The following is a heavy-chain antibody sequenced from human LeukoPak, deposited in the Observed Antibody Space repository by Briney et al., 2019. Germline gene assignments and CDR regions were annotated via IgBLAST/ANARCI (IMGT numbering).Heavy chain of an antibody. V-gene: IGHV3-23*01. CDR1: GFTFSSYA. Sequence: GGSLRPSCAASGFTFSSYAMSWVRQAPGKGLEWVSAISGSGGSTYYAEPVKGRFTTSRHNSRNGLYLQMNSLRAEDTAVYYCAKGAGVVVITAVCFDYWGQGTLVTVSS. J-gene: IGHJ4*02. D-gene: IGHD3-22*01. CDR2: ISGSGGST. CDR3: AKGAGVVVITAVCFDY.